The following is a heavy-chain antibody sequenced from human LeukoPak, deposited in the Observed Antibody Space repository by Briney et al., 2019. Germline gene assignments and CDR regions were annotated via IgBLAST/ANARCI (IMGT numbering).Heavy chain of an antibody. J-gene: IGHJ4*02. CDR2: IYYSGST. D-gene: IGHD3-10*01. V-gene: IGHV4-59*01. CDR3: AKDSTIGGYYFDY. CDR1: GGSISSYY. Sequence: PETLSLTCTVSGGSISSYYWSWIRQPPGKGLEWIGYIYYSGSTNYNPSLKSRVTISVDTSKNQFSLKVTSVTAADTAVYFCAKDSTIGGYYFDYWGQGTPVTVSS.